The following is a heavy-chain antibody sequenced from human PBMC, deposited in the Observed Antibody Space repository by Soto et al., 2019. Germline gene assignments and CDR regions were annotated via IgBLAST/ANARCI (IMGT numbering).Heavy chain of an antibody. CDR1: GASMNNYY. Sequence: TSETLSLTCTVSGASMNNYYGSWVRQTPGKGLEWIGYMLSNGFSNYNSSLKSRVSISVDTSKNQFSLKLTSVTAADTAIYYCVRSGHTFGGVTWGLGTLVTVSS. D-gene: IGHD3-16*01. V-gene: IGHV4-59*01. CDR2: MLSNGFS. J-gene: IGHJ5*02. CDR3: VRSGHTFGGVT.